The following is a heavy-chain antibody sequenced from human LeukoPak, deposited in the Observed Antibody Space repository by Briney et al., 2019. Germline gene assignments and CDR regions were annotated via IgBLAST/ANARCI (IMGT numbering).Heavy chain of an antibody. D-gene: IGHD3-10*01. V-gene: IGHV3-74*01. Sequence: GGSLRLSCAVSGFIFNNFWMHWVRQVPGKGLVWVSHTNSDGSTTDYADSVRGRFTISRDNAKNTLYLQMNRLTVEDTAVYYCGRGMRDYYGLDYWGQGILVTVSS. CDR3: GRGMRDYYGLDY. CDR2: TNSDGSTT. J-gene: IGHJ4*02. CDR1: GFIFNNFW.